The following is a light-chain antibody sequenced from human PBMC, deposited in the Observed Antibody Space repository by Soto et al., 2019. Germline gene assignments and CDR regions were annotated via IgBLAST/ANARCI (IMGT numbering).Light chain of an antibody. CDR3: QQHGISHIT. V-gene: IGKV3-20*01. CDR1: QSIRNSY. J-gene: IGKJ5*01. Sequence: ESVLTQSPGTLSLSPGERAILSCRASQSIRNSYLAWYQQKPGQAPRLLIFGASSRATGIPDRFSGSGSGTDFTLTISRLEPEDFAVYYCQQHGISHITLGQGTRLEIK. CDR2: GAS.